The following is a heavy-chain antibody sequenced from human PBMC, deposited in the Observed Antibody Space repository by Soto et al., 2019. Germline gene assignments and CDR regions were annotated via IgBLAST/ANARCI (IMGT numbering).Heavy chain of an antibody. CDR1: GGTFSSYA. D-gene: IGHD3-10*01. CDR3: AREDYYGSGSYYWCDP. CDR2: IIPIFGTA. J-gene: IGHJ5*02. Sequence: QVQLVQSGAEVKKPGSSVKVSCKASGGTFSSYAISWVRQAPGQGLEWMGGIIPIFGTANYAQKFQGRVTVTAEESTSTAYMELSSLRSEDTAVYYCAREDYYGSGSYYWCDPWGQGTLVTVSS. V-gene: IGHV1-69*01.